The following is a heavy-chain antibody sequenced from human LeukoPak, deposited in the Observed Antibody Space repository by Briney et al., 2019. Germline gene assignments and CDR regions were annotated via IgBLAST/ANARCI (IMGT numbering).Heavy chain of an antibody. V-gene: IGHV1-18*01. J-gene: IGHJ4*02. CDR1: GGTCSSYA. Sequence: ASVKVSCKASGGTCSSYATSWVRQAPGQGLEWMGWISAYNGNTNYAQKLQGRVTMTTDTSTSTAYMELRSLRSDDTAVYYCARDLVTHFDYWGQGTLVTVSS. CDR2: ISAYNGNT. D-gene: IGHD4-23*01. CDR3: ARDLVTHFDY.